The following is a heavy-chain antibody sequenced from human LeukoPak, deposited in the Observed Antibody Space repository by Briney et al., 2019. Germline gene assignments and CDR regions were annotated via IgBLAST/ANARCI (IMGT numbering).Heavy chain of an antibody. Sequence: GGSLRLSCVASGFRYSHYGMNWVRQAPGKGLEWVSGITSDSRGIYYADSVKGRFTIYRDNAKNSLYLQMNSLRAEDTAVYYCAELGITMIGGVWGKGTTVTISS. V-gene: IGHV3-21*01. CDR2: ITSDSRGI. CDR3: AELGITMIGGV. CDR1: GFRYSHYG. J-gene: IGHJ6*04. D-gene: IGHD3-10*02.